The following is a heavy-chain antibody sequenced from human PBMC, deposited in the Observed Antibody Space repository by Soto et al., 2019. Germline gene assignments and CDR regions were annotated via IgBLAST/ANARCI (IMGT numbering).Heavy chain of an antibody. V-gene: IGHV3-66*01. D-gene: IGHD6-19*01. CDR1: GFTVSSNY. Sequence: EVQLVESGGGLVQPGGSLRLSCAASGFTVSSNYMSWVRQAPRKGLEWVSVIYSGGSTYYADSVKGRFTISRDNSKNTLYLQMNSLRAEDTAVYYCARDPGIAVAGAFDIWGQGTMVTVSS. J-gene: IGHJ3*02. CDR3: ARDPGIAVAGAFDI. CDR2: IYSGGST.